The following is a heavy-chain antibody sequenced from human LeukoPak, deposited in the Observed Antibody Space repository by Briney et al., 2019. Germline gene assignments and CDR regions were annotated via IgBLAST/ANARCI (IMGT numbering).Heavy chain of an antibody. V-gene: IGHV3-21*01. CDR2: ISSSSSYI. CDR3: ASLGSSKVATYYYGMDV. J-gene: IGHJ6*02. Sequence: PGGSLRLSCAASGFMFSSYAMNWVRQAPGKGLEWVSSISSSSSYIYYADSVKGRFTISRDNAKNSLYLQMNSLRAEDTAVYYCASLGSSKVATYYYGMDVWGQGTTVTVSS. D-gene: IGHD5-12*01. CDR1: GFMFSSYA.